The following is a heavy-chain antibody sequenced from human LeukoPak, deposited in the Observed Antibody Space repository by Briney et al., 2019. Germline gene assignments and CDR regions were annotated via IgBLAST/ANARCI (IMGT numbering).Heavy chain of an antibody. D-gene: IGHD3-10*01. Sequence: GGSLRLSCAASEFTFSSFRMHWVRQAPGKGLVWASQINSDGASTTYADSVRGRFTISRDSAKITLFLQMNSLRADDTAVYYCARGGAYGSLDYWGQGTLVTVSS. CDR3: ARGGAYGSLDY. V-gene: IGHV3-74*01. CDR1: EFTFSSFR. J-gene: IGHJ4*02. CDR2: INSDGAST.